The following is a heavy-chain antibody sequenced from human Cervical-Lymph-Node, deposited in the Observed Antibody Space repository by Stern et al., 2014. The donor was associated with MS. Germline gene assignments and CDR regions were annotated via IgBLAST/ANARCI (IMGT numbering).Heavy chain of an antibody. J-gene: IGHJ6*02. V-gene: IGHV5-51*01. Sequence: EVQLVESGAEVKKPGESLKISCKGSGYTFTNNWIAWVRQMPGKGLEWMGIIYTDDSDIRYSPSLQGQVTISADKSLSTDYLQWSSLRAADGAVYYCARHPPRRKWDDPNYGMDVWGQGTTVTVSS. D-gene: IGHD1-1*01. CDR3: ARHPPRRKWDDPNYGMDV. CDR1: GYTFTNNW. CDR2: IYTDDSDI.